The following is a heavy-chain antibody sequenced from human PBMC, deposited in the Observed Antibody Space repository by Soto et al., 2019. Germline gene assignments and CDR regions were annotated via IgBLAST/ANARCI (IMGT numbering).Heavy chain of an antibody. Sequence: GASVKVSCKASGYTFTSYGISWVRQAPGQGLEWMGWISAYNGNTNYAQKLQGRVTMTTDTSTSTAYMELRSLRSDDTAVYYCARDREWEYCSSSVWFGDYYYYGMDVWGQGTTVTVSS. J-gene: IGHJ6*02. CDR3: ARDREWEYCSSSVWFGDYYYYGMDV. D-gene: IGHD6-6*01. CDR2: ISAYNGNT. V-gene: IGHV1-18*01. CDR1: GYTFTSYG.